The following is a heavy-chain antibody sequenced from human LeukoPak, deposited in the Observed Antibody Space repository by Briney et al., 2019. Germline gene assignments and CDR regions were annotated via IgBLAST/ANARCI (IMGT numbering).Heavy chain of an antibody. Sequence: ASVKVSCKPSGYTFTDYHIYWVRQAPGQGLEFMGWINPKSGGTNYAQKFQGRVTMTRDTSISAAYMELSRLRSDDTAVYYCARARGGYSSSWYYFDYWGQGTLVTVSS. CDR3: ARARGGYSSSWYYFDY. D-gene: IGHD6-13*01. V-gene: IGHV1-2*02. CDR2: INPKSGGT. J-gene: IGHJ4*02. CDR1: GYTFTDYH.